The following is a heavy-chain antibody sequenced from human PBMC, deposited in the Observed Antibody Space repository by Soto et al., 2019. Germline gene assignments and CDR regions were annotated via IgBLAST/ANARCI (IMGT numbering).Heavy chain of an antibody. CDR2: INPNSGGT. CDR3: ARAGYRSSWSNWFDT. D-gene: IGHD6-13*01. CDR1: GYTFTGYY. J-gene: IGHJ5*02. Sequence: ASVKVSCKASGYTFTGYYMHWVRQAPGQGLEWMGWINPNSGGTNYAQKFQGRVTMTRDTSISTAYMELSRLRSDDTAVYYCARAGYRSSWSNWFDTWGQGTLVTVSS. V-gene: IGHV1-2*02.